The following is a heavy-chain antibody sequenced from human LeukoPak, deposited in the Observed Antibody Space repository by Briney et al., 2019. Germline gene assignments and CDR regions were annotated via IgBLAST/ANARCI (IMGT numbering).Heavy chain of an antibody. J-gene: IGHJ4*02. CDR1: GGSFSGYY. CDR2: INHSGST. V-gene: IGHV4-34*01. Sequence: SETLSLTCAVYGGSFSGYYWSWIRQPPGKGLEWIGEINHSGSTNYNPSLKSRVTISVDTSKNQFSLKLSSVTAADTAVYYCARGEPAIVLVPAATGGFDFWGQGTLVTVSS. D-gene: IGHD2-2*01. CDR3: ARGEPAIVLVPAATGGFDF.